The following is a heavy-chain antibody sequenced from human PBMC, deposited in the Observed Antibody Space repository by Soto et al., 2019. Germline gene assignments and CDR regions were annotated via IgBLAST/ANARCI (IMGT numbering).Heavy chain of an antibody. CDR2: TYPGDSDT. J-gene: IGHJ6*02. V-gene: IGHV5-51*01. CDR3: AASIFYYGMDV. Sequence: GESLKISCKGSGYTFTNYWIGWVRQMPGKGLEWMGITYPGDSDTKYNPSFQGQVTISADKSITTTYLQWSSLKASDTAIYYCAASIFYYGMDVWGQGTTVTVSS. CDR1: GYTFTNYW.